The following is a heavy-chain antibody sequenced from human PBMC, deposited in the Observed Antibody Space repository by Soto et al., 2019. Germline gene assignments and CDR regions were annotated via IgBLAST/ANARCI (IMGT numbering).Heavy chain of an antibody. CDR2: TYPGDSDT. J-gene: IGHJ6*02. V-gene: IGHV5-51*01. CDR3: AASIFYYGMDV. Sequence: GESLKISCKGSGYTFTNYWIGWVRQMPGKGLEWMGITYPGDSDTKYNPSFQGQVTISADKSITTTYLQWSSLKASDTAIYYCAASIFYYGMDVWGQGTTVTVSS. CDR1: GYTFTNYW.